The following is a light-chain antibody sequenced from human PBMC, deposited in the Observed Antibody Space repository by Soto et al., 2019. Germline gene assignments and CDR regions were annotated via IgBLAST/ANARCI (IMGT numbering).Light chain of an antibody. J-gene: IGKJ2*01. CDR2: GAS. V-gene: IGKV3-20*01. Sequence: EIVLTQSPGTVTLSPGERATLSCRASQSVSSRNLAWYRQKPGQAPSLLIFGASNRATGIPDRFSGSGSGTDFTLTISILEPEDCSVYYCLRYGDSPPAYTFGQGTKLEI. CDR3: LRYGDSPPAYT. CDR1: QSVSSRN.